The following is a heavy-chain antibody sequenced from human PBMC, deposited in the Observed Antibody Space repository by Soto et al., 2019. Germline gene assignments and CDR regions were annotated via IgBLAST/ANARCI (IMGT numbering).Heavy chain of an antibody. CDR2: ISGSGGST. Sequence: GGSLRLSCAASGFTFSSYAMSWVRQAPGKGLEWVSAISGSGGSTYYADSVKGRFTISRDNSKNTLYLQMNSLRAEDTAVYYCAKDHRRPLAAAGHSFDYWGQGTLVTVSS. CDR3: AKDHRRPLAAAGHSFDY. J-gene: IGHJ4*02. D-gene: IGHD6-13*01. CDR1: GFTFSSYA. V-gene: IGHV3-23*01.